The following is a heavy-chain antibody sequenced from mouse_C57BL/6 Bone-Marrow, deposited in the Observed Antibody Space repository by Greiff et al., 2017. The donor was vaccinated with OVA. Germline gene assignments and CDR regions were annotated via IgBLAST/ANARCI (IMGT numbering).Heavy chain of an antibody. J-gene: IGHJ3*01. CDR3: ARDGYYPWFAY. D-gene: IGHD2-3*01. Sequence: QVQLQQPGAELVMPGASVKLSCKASGYTFTSYWMHWVKQRPGQGLEWIGVIDPSDSNTNYNQKFKGKSTLTVDKSSSTAYMQLSSLTSEDSAVYYGARDGYYPWFAYWGQGTLVTVSA. CDR2: IDPSDSNT. CDR1: GYTFTSYW. V-gene: IGHV1-69*01.